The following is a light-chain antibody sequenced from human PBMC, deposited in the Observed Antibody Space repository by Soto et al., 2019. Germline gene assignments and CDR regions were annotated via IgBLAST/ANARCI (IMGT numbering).Light chain of an antibody. J-gene: IGKJ5*01. CDR1: QSVSSY. CDR2: DAS. V-gene: IGKV3-11*01. Sequence: EIVLTQSPATLSLSPGERATLSCRASQSVSSYFAWYQQKPGQAPRLLIYDASNRAPGIPARFSGSGSGTDFTLTISSLEPEDFAVYYCQQRRNWPLTFGQGTRLEIK. CDR3: QQRRNWPLT.